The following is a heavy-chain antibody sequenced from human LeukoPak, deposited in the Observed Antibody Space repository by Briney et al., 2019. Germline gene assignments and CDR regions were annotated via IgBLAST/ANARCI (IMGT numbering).Heavy chain of an antibody. J-gene: IGHJ5*02. CDR3: ATESPRRQYYYDPNWFDP. D-gene: IGHD3-22*01. Sequence: ASVKVSCKASGGTFSSYAIGWVRQAPGQGLEWMGGIIPIFGTANYAQKFQGRVTITADESTSTAYMELSSLRSEDTAVYYCATESPRRQYYYDPNWFDPWGQGTLVTVSS. V-gene: IGHV1-69*13. CDR1: GGTFSSYA. CDR2: IIPIFGTA.